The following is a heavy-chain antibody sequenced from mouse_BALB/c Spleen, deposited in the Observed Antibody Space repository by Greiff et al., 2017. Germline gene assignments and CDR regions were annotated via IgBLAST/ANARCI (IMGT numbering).Heavy chain of an antibody. Sequence: EVQRVESGGGLVKPGGSLKLSCAASGFTFSSYAMSWVRQSPEKRLEWVAEISSGGSYTYYPDTVTGRFTISRDNAKNTLYLEMSSLRSEDTAMYYCARVTTALYAMDYWGQGTSVTVSS. CDR3: ARVTTALYAMDY. CDR1: GFTFSSYA. D-gene: IGHD1-2*01. V-gene: IGHV5-9-4*01. CDR2: ISSGGSYT. J-gene: IGHJ4*01.